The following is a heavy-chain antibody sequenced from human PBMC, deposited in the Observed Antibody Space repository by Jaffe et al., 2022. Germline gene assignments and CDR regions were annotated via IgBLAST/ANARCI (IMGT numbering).Heavy chain of an antibody. Sequence: QVQLVESGGGVVQPGGSLRLSCAASGFTFSSYGMHWVRQDSGKGLEWVAFIRYDGSTKYYADSVKGRFTISRDDSKSTLYLQMNSLRAEDTAVYYCAKPGIAAAGALGRFDPWGQGTQVTVSS. J-gene: IGHJ5*02. V-gene: IGHV3-30*02. D-gene: IGHD6-13*01. CDR2: IRYDGSTK. CDR1: GFTFSSYG. CDR3: AKPGIAAAGALGRFDP.